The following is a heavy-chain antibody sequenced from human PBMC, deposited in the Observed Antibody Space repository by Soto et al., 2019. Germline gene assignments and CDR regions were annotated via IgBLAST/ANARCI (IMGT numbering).Heavy chain of an antibody. J-gene: IGHJ6*02. CDR2: ISYDGSNK. D-gene: IGHD6-6*01. Sequence: GGSLRLSCAASGFTFSSYGMHWVRQAPGKGLEWVAVISYDGSNKYYADSVKGRFTISRDNSKNTLYLQMNSLRAEDTAVYYCAKGLAGWQLGYGYYYYGMDVWGQGTTVTVSS. V-gene: IGHV3-30*18. CDR3: AKGLAGWQLGYGYYYYGMDV. CDR1: GFTFSSYG.